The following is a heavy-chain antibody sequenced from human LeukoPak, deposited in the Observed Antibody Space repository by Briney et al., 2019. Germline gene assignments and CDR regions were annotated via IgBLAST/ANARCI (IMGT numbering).Heavy chain of an antibody. J-gene: IGHJ6*03. CDR3: ARDHYVSPYDFWSGYYTGDTDYYYYYMDV. CDR2: IYYSGST. D-gene: IGHD3-3*01. CDR1: GGSISSSSYY. V-gene: IGHV4-39*07. Sequence: ASETLSLTCTVSGGSISSSSYYWGWIRQPPGKGLEWIGSIYYSGSTYYNPSLKSRVTISVDTSKNQFSLKLSSVTAADTAVYYCARDHYVSPYDFWSGYYTGDTDYYYYYMDVWGKGTTVTVSS.